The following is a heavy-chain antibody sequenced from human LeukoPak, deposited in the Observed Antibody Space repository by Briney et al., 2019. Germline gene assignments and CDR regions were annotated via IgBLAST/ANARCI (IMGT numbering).Heavy chain of an antibody. J-gene: IGHJ4*02. V-gene: IGHV4-59*01. Sequence: SETLSLTCTVSGGSISSYYWSWIRQPPGKGLEWIGYIYYSGSTNYNPSLKSRVTISVDTSKNQFSLKLSSVTAADTAVYYCARVGYYYDSSGYWKSYYFDYWGQGTLVTVSS. CDR3: ARVGYYYDSSGYWKSYYFDY. D-gene: IGHD3-22*01. CDR2: IYYSGST. CDR1: GGSISSYY.